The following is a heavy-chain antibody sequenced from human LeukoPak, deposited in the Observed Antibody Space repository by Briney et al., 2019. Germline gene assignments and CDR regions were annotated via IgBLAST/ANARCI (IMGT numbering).Heavy chain of an antibody. Sequence: GGSLRLSCAASGFTFSSYGMHWVRQAPGKGLEWVANIKQDGSEKYYVDSVKGRFTTSRDNAKNSLYLQMNSLRAEDTAVYYCARAPVVVIAIQDYWGQGTLVTVSS. CDR1: GFTFSSYG. V-gene: IGHV3-7*01. CDR2: IKQDGSEK. D-gene: IGHD2-21*01. CDR3: ARAPVVVIAIQDY. J-gene: IGHJ4*02.